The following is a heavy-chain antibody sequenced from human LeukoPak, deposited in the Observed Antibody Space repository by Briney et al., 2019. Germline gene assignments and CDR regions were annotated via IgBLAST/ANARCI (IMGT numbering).Heavy chain of an antibody. CDR1: GFTFSSNS. Sequence: GGSLRLSCAASGFTFSSNSMNWVRQAPGKGLEWVSSITSSSRYIYYADSVKGRFTISRDNAENSLYLQMNSLRAEDTAIYYCATSPGELEFDYWGQGTLVTVSS. D-gene: IGHD1-1*01. CDR2: ITSSSRYI. J-gene: IGHJ4*02. V-gene: IGHV3-21*03. CDR3: ATSPGELEFDY.